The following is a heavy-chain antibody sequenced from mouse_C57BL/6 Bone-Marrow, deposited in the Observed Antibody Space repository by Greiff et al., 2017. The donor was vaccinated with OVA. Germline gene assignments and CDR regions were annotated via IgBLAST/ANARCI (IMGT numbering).Heavy chain of an antibody. Sequence: VQLQQSGTELVKPGASVKLSCKASGYTFTSYWMHWVKQRPGQGLEWIGNINPSNGGTNYNEKFKSKATLTVDKSSSTAYMQLSSLTSEDSAVYYCARIWELIYYYGSSYVRGDYWGQGTTLTVSS. CDR2: INPSNGGT. D-gene: IGHD1-1*01. CDR3: ARIWELIYYYGSSYVRGDY. CDR1: GYTFTSYW. J-gene: IGHJ2*01. V-gene: IGHV1-53*01.